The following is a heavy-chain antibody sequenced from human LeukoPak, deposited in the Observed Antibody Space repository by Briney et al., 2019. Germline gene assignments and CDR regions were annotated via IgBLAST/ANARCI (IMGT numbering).Heavy chain of an antibody. CDR1: GYSISSGYY. CDR3: ARISNSGFDY. J-gene: IGHJ4*02. D-gene: IGHD6-13*01. V-gene: IGHV4-38-2*02. CDR2: IYHSGST. Sequence: ASETLSLTCTVSGYSISSGYYWGWIRQPPGKGLEWIGSIYHSGSTYYNPSLKSRVTISVDTSKNQFSLKLSSVTAADTAVYYCARISNSGFDYWGQGTLVTVSS.